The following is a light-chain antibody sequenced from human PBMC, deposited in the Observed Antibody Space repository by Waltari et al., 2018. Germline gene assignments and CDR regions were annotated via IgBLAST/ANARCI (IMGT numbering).Light chain of an antibody. J-gene: IGLJ3*02. CDR2: GVH. Sequence: QSALTQPASVSGSPGQSITISCTGTSSDVGTYNYVSWYQHHPGKAPQLVIYGVHNRPSGVSNRFSGAKSGNTASLTISGLQAEDEADYHCTSCTTSATWVFGGGTKLTVL. CDR1: SSDVGTYNY. CDR3: TSCTTSATWV. V-gene: IGLV2-14*01.